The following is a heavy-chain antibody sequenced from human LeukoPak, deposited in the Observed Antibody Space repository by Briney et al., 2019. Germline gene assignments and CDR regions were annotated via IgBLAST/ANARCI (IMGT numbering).Heavy chain of an antibody. Sequence: ASVTVSCKASGYRFTENYLHWLRQAPGQGVEWLGCINANNDVTFYGQKFQGRIRLTRDTSVNTGYMFLDDLTSDDTAVYYCARGSGYNTYVYGLPWGQGTLVTVSS. J-gene: IGHJ5*02. V-gene: IGHV1-2*02. CDR3: ARGSGYNTYVYGLP. D-gene: IGHD5-12*01. CDR1: GYRFTENY. CDR2: INANNDVT.